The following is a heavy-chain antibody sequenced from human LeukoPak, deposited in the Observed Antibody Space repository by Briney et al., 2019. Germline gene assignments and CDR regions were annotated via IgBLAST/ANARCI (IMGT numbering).Heavy chain of an antibody. CDR1: GFTFNNAW. J-gene: IGHJ4*02. CDR2: IKSKTDGGTT. D-gene: IGHD1-26*01. V-gene: IGHV3-15*01. Sequence: PGGSLRLSCAASGFTFNNAWMSWVRQAPGKGLEWVGRIKSKTDGGTTDYAAPVKGRFTISRDDSKNTLYVQMDSLKIEDTAVYYCTRIIKSGSFDYWGQGVLVTVSS. CDR3: TRIIKSGSFDY.